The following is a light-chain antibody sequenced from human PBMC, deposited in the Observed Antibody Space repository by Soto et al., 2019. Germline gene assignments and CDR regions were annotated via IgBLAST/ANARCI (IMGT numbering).Light chain of an antibody. CDR2: DAS. Sequence: EIVLTQSPGTLSLSPGERSTLSCMAIQSVSSSYLAWYQQKPGQSPRLAIQDASTRSTGIPARFSGSGSGTEFTLTISSLQSEDFEVYYCQLYNTWPITFGQGTRLEIK. CDR3: QLYNTWPIT. V-gene: IGKV3-15*01. J-gene: IGKJ5*01. CDR1: QSVSSSY.